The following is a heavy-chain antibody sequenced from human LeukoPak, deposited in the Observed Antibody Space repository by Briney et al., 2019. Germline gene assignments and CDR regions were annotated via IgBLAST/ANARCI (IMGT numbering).Heavy chain of an antibody. CDR3: AKKGIFGVVIIPVYYFDY. Sequence: GGSLRLSCAASGFTFSSYAMSWVRQAQGKGMEWVSAISGSGVSTSYASSLPGPFTISRDNSKTTLYLQMTSLRAEDTAVYYCAKKGIFGVVIIPVYYFDYWGQGTLVTVSS. D-gene: IGHD3-3*01. V-gene: IGHV3-23*01. CDR1: GFTFSSYA. J-gene: IGHJ4*02. CDR2: ISGSGVST.